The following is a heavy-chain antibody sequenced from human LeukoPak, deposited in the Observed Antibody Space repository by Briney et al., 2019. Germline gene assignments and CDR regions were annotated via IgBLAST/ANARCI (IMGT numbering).Heavy chain of an antibody. Sequence: ASAKVSCKASGYTFTSYDINWVRQATGQGLEWMGWMNPNSGNTGYAQKFQGRVTMTRNTSISTAYMELSSLRSEDTAVYYCASRYNWNLESAFDIWGQGTMVTVSS. CDR2: MNPNSGNT. D-gene: IGHD1-1*01. J-gene: IGHJ3*02. CDR3: ASRYNWNLESAFDI. CDR1: GYTFTSYD. V-gene: IGHV1-8*01.